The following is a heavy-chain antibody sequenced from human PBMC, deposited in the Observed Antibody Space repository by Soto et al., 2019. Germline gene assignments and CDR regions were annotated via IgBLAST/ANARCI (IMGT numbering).Heavy chain of an antibody. CDR1: GYTFAGYY. CDR2: INPNSGGT. V-gene: IGHV1-2*02. Sequence: SVKVSCKASGYTFAGYYMHWVRQAPGQGLEWMGWINPNSGGTNYAQKFQGRVTMTRDTSISTAYMELSRLRSDDTAVYYCARDYYDSSGYLYYYGMDVWGQGTTVTVSS. J-gene: IGHJ6*02. CDR3: ARDYYDSSGYLYYYGMDV. D-gene: IGHD3-22*01.